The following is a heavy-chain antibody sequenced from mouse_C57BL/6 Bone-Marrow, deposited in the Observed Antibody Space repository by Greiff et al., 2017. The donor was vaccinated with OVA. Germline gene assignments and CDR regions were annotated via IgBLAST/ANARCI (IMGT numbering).Heavy chain of an antibody. CDR3: ARSKYYDYDWFAY. CDR1: GYTFTDYY. Sequence: EVQLQQSGPELVKPGASVKISCKASGYTFTDYYMNWVKQSHGKSLEWIGDINPNNGGTSYNQQFKGKATLTVDKSSSTAYMELRSLTSEDSAVYYCARSKYYDYDWFAYWGQGTLVTVSA. D-gene: IGHD2-4*01. CDR2: INPNNGGT. V-gene: IGHV1-26*01. J-gene: IGHJ3*01.